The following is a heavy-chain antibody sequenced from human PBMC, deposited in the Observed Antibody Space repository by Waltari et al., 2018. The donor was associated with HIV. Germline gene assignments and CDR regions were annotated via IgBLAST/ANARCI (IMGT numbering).Heavy chain of an antibody. J-gene: IGHJ4*02. V-gene: IGHV1-18*01. CDR1: GFTFISFG. Sequence: QVQLVQSGAEVKKPGASVKVSCRASGFTFISFGINWVRQAPGQGLEWMGWISVYNRNTNSAHKFQGRVTLTTDTSTTTAYMELRNLRSDDTAVYYCASGSALLRGVPDYYFEYWGQGTLVTVSS. CDR3: ASGSALLRGVPDYYFEY. CDR2: ISVYNRNT. D-gene: IGHD3-3*01.